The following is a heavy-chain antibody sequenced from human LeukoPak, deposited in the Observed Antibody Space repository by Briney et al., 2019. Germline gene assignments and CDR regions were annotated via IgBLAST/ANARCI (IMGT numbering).Heavy chain of an antibody. Sequence: PGGSLRLSCAASGFTFSSYSMNWVRQAPGKGLEWVSYISGSSSTIYYADSVKGRFTISRDNAKNSLYLQMNSLRDEDTAVYYCARDLPPTRYCSAGSCYPSYFDYWGQGTLVTVSS. CDR2: ISGSSSTI. CDR1: GFTFSSYS. J-gene: IGHJ4*02. V-gene: IGHV3-48*02. D-gene: IGHD2-15*01. CDR3: ARDLPPTRYCSAGSCYPSYFDY.